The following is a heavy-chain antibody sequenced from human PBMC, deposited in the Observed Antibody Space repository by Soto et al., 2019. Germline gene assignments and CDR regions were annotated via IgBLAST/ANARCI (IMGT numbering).Heavy chain of an antibody. V-gene: IGHV1-69*02. CDR3: ARLRGSYGMDA. D-gene: IGHD1-1*01. CDR1: GGTFSSYT. Sequence: QVQLVQSGAEVKKPGSSVKVSCKASGGTFSSYTITWVRQAPGQGLEWMGRIVPILGIPNYAQKFQGRVTITGGNSTRTRYMELSSLGSEDTAGYYCARLRGSYGMDAWCKGTTMTVSP. J-gene: IGHJ6*04. CDR2: IVPILGIP.